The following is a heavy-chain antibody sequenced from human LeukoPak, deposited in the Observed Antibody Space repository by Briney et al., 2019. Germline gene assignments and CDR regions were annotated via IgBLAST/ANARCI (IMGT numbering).Heavy chain of an antibody. D-gene: IGHD4-17*01. Sequence: PGGSLRVSCAASGFTFSSYAMHWVRQAPGKGLEWVAVISYDGSNKYYADSVKGRFTISRDNSKNTLYLQMNSLRAEDTAVYYCARDHSMEMVHDYGDFLDYWGQGTLVTVSS. CDR1: GFTFSSYA. V-gene: IGHV3-30-3*01. J-gene: IGHJ4*02. CDR2: ISYDGSNK. CDR3: ARDHSMEMVHDYGDFLDY.